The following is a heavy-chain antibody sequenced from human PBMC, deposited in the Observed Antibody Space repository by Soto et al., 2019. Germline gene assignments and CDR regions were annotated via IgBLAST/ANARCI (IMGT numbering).Heavy chain of an antibody. CDR1: GYSFTSYW. V-gene: IGHV5-51*01. Sequence: GESLKISCKGSGYSFTSYWIGWVRQMPGKGLEWMGIIYPGASDTRYSPSFQGQVTISADKSISTAYLQWSSLKASDTAMYYCARRRPYSYGYYYGMDVWGQGTTVTVPS. CDR3: ARRRPYSYGYYYGMDV. J-gene: IGHJ6*02. D-gene: IGHD5-18*01. CDR2: IYPGASDT.